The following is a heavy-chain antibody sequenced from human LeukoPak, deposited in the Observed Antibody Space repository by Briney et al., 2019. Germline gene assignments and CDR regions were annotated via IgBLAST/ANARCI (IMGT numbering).Heavy chain of an antibody. D-gene: IGHD3-10*01. CDR1: GFTFRRYW. Sequence: PGGSLRLSCAASGFTFRRYWMSWVRQAPGKGLEWVANINQDGSEKYYVDSVKGRFTISRDNAKNSLYLQMNSLRAEDTAVYYCTYGSGSYLAFWGQGTLVTVSS. CDR3: TYGSGSYLAF. J-gene: IGHJ4*02. V-gene: IGHV3-7*01. CDR2: INQDGSEK.